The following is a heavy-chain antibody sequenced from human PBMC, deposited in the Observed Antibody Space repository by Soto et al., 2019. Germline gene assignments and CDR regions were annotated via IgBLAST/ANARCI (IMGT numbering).Heavy chain of an antibody. Sequence: ALRPSLATSGFTLRSFGLHWVRQAPGKGLEWVAVIWYDGSNKYYADSVKGRFTISRDNSKNTLYLQMNSLRAEDTAVYYCARDWVQFDYWGQGTLVTVSS. D-gene: IGHD3-16*01. J-gene: IGHJ4*02. CDR2: IWYDGSNK. CDR3: ARDWVQFDY. CDR1: GFTLRSFG. V-gene: IGHV3-33*01.